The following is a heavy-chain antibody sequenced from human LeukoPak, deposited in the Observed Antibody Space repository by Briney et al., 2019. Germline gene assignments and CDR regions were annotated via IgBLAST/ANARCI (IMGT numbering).Heavy chain of an antibody. Sequence: PGGSLRLSCAASGFTFSRYAMSWVRQAPGKGLEWVSTIRGSGGSTYYADSVKGRFTISRDNSKNTLFLQLNSLRADDTAVYYCAKDLVSYYYDSSGSAFDIWGQGTMVTVSS. V-gene: IGHV3-23*01. CDR2: IRGSGGST. CDR1: GFTFSRYA. D-gene: IGHD3-22*01. J-gene: IGHJ3*02. CDR3: AKDLVSYYYDSSGSAFDI.